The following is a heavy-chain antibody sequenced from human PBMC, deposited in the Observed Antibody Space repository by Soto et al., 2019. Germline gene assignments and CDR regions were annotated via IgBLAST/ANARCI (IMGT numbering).Heavy chain of an antibody. D-gene: IGHD7-27*01. J-gene: IGHJ4*02. V-gene: IGHV4-59*08. CDR1: GGSISSYY. CDR3: ARHGDEGPFDY. CDR2: IYYSGST. Sequence: SETLSLTCTVSGGSISSYYWSWIRQPPGKGLEWIGYIYYSGSTNYNPSLKSRVTIKVDTSKNQFSLKLSSVTAADTAVYYCARHGDEGPFDYWGQGTLVTVSS.